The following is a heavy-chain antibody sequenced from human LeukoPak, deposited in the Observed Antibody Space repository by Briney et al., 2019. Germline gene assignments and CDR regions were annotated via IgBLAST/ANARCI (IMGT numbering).Heavy chain of an antibody. CDR2: INPNSGGT. Sequence: ASVKVSCKASGYTFTGYCMHWVRQAPGQGLEWMGWINPNSGGTNYAQKFQGRVTMTRDTSISTAYMELSRLRSDDTAVYYCARDPSGEGYFDYWGQGTLVTVSS. CDR1: GYTFTGYC. D-gene: IGHD3-10*01. V-gene: IGHV1-2*02. CDR3: ARDPSGEGYFDY. J-gene: IGHJ4*02.